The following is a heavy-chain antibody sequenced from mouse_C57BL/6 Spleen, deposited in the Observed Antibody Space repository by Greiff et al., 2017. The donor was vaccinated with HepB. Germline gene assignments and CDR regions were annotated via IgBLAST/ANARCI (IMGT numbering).Heavy chain of an antibody. Sequence: EVQLQQSGAELVRPGASVKLSCTASGFNIKDDYMHWVKQRPEQGLEWIGWIDPENGDTEYASKFQGKATITADTSSNTAYLQHSSLTSEDTAVYYCTHYYGSSYAMDYWGQGTSVTVSS. D-gene: IGHD1-1*01. CDR2: IDPENGDT. V-gene: IGHV14-4*01. CDR3: THYYGSSYAMDY. J-gene: IGHJ4*01. CDR1: GFNIKDDY.